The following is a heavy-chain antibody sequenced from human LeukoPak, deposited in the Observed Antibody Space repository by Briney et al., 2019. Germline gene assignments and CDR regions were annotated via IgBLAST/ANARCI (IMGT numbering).Heavy chain of an antibody. V-gene: IGHV3-7*01. CDR3: VRGYYYHYMDV. J-gene: IGHJ6*03. CDR2: IKQDGSEK. Sequence: GGSLRLSCAASGFTFNNYWMNWVRQAPGKGLEWVANIKQDGSEKYYVDSVKGRFTISRDNAKNSLYLQMNALRTDDTAVYYCVRGYYYHYMDVWGKGATVTVSS. CDR1: GFTFNNYW.